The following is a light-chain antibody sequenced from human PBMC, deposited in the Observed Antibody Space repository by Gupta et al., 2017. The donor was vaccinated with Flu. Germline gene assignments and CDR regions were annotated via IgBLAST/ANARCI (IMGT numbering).Light chain of an antibody. CDR2: DVS. CDR3: CAYAGSYGWV. J-gene: IGLJ3*02. V-gene: IGLV2-11*01. Sequence: QSALTQPRSVSGSPGQSVTISCTGTSSDVGGYNYVSWYQQHPGKAPKLMIYDVSKRPAGVPDRFSGSKSGNTASLIISGLQAEDEADYYCCAYAGSYGWVFGGGTKLTVL. CDR1: SSDVGGYNY.